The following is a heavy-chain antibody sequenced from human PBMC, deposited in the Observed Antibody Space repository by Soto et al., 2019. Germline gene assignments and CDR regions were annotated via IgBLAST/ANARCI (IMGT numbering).Heavy chain of an antibody. CDR3: ARGRRVCSGGSCYSLDYYYYGMDV. J-gene: IGHJ6*02. CDR2: INPNSGGT. V-gene: IGHV1-2*04. Sequence: ASVKVSCKASGYTFTGYYMHWVRQAPGQGLEWMGWINPNSGGTNYAQKFQGWVTMTRDTSISTAYMELSRLRSDDTAVYYCARGRRVCSGGSCYSLDYYYYGMDVWGQGTTVTVSS. D-gene: IGHD2-15*01. CDR1: GYTFTGYY.